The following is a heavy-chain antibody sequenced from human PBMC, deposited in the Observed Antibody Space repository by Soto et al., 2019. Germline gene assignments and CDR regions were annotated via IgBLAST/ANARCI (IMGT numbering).Heavy chain of an antibody. V-gene: IGHV3-23*01. J-gene: IGHJ5*02. D-gene: IGHD1-1*01. CDR1: GFTFSSYA. Sequence: GGSLSLSCAPSGFTFSSYAMSWVRQAPEKGLEWVSAISGSGGSTYYADSVKGRFTISRDNSKNTLYLQWSSLKASDTAMYYCARPFQRYNWHDEADWFDPWGQGTLVTVSS. CDR3: ARPFQRYNWHDEADWFDP. CDR2: ISGSGGST.